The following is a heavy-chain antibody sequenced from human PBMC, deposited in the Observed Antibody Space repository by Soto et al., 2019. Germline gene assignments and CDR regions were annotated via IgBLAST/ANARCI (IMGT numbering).Heavy chain of an antibody. CDR2: IYYSGST. D-gene: IGHD1-26*01. Sequence: KWLEWVGSIYYSGSTYYNPPLKSRVTISVDTSKNQFSLKLSSVTAADTAVYYCARHDSGSYHYPGYFQHWGQGTLVTVSS. CDR3: ARHDSGSYHYPGYFQH. V-gene: IGHV4-39*01. J-gene: IGHJ1*01.